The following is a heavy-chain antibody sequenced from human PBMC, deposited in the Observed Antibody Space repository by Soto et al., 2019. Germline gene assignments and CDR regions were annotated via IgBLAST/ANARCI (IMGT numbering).Heavy chain of an antibody. D-gene: IGHD6-13*01. CDR2: IYYSGST. J-gene: IGHJ4*02. Sequence: SETLSLTCTVSGGSISSGGYYWSWIRQHPGKGLEWIGYIYYSGSTYYNPSLKSRVTINPDTSKNQFSLQLNSVTPEDTAVYYCARDSIAAAGSAYFDYWGQGTLVTVSS. CDR3: ARDSIAAAGSAYFDY. V-gene: IGHV4-31*03. CDR1: GGSISSGGYY.